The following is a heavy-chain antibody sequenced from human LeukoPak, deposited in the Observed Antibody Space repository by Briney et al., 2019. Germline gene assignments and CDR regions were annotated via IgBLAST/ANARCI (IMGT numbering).Heavy chain of an antibody. V-gene: IGHV3-33*01. CDR1: GFTFSSYD. D-gene: IGHD6-6*01. J-gene: IGHJ5*02. Sequence: GGSLRLSCAASGFTFSSYDMHWVRQAPGKGLEWVAVIWYDGSNKYYADSGKGRFTISRDNSKNTLYLQMNSLRAEDTAVYYCARESIAATIDPWGQGTLVTVSS. CDR3: ARESIAATIDP. CDR2: IWYDGSNK.